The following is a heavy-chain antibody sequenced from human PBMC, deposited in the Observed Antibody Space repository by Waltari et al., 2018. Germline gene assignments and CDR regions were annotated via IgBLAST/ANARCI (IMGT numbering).Heavy chain of an antibody. V-gene: IGHV3-30*18. Sequence: QVQLVESGGGVVQPGRSLRLSCAASGFTFSTYVMHWVRQAPGKGLEWVTVRSYDGSYEYYTASVKGRFTISRDNSKNTLYLQMNSLRAEDTALYYCAKSPRPYTSGCLFDQWGQGTLVTVSS. J-gene: IGHJ4*02. CDR2: RSYDGSYE. D-gene: IGHD6-25*01. CDR1: GFTFSTYV. CDR3: AKSPRPYTSGCLFDQ.